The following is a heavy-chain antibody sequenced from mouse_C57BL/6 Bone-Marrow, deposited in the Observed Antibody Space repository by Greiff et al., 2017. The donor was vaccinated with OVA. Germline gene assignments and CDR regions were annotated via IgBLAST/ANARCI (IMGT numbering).Heavy chain of an antibody. Sequence: QVHVKQSGAELARPGASVKLSCKASGYTFTSYGISWVKQRTGQGLEWIGEIYPRSGNTYYNEKFKGKATLTADKSSSTAYMELRSLTSEDSAVYFCARKRTAQATGFAYWGQGTLVTVSA. J-gene: IGHJ3*01. CDR2: IYPRSGNT. D-gene: IGHD3-2*02. V-gene: IGHV1-81*01. CDR3: ARKRTAQATGFAY. CDR1: GYTFTSYG.